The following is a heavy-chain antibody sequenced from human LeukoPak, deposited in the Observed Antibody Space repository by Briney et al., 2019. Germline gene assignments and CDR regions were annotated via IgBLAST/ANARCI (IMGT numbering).Heavy chain of an antibody. CDR1: GFTFDYSA. CDR3: AKDGPKSDYYGMDV. CDR2: INTGDIT. V-gene: IGHV3-23*01. Sequence: GGSLRLSCAASGFTFDYSAMTWVRQAPEKGLEWVSTINTGDITFYANSVKGRFTISRDNSKNSLYLQMNSLRTEDTALYYCAKDGPKSDYYGMDVWGQGTTVTVSS. J-gene: IGHJ6*02.